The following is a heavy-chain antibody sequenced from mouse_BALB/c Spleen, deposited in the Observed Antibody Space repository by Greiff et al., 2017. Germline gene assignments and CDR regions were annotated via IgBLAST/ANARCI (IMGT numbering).Heavy chain of an antibody. CDR2: ISSGSSTI. J-gene: IGHJ3*01. Sequence: EVKLMESGGGLVQPGGSRKLSCAASGFTFSSFGMHWVRQAPEKGLEWVAYISSGSSTIYYADTVKGRFTISRDNPKNTLFLQMTSLRSEDTAMYYCAKANWDGYWGQGTLVTVSA. CDR1: GFTFSSFG. CDR3: AKANWDGY. D-gene: IGHD4-1*01. V-gene: IGHV5-17*02.